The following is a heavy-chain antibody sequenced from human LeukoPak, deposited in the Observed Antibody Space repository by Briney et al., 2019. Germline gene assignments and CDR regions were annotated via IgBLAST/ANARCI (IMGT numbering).Heavy chain of an antibody. CDR1: GYTFTGYY. CDR3: ARSGVTTIPNFDY. D-gene: IGHD5-12*01. CDR2: INPNSGAT. Sequence: APVKVSCKASGYTFTGYYIHWVRQAPGQGLEWMVWINPNSGATNSVQKFQGRVTMTRDTSISTAYMELNGLRSDDTAVYYCARSGVTTIPNFDYWGQGTLVTVSS. J-gene: IGHJ4*02. V-gene: IGHV1-2*02.